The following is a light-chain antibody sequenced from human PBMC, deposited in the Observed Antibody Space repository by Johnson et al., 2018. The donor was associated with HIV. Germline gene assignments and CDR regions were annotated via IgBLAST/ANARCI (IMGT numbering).Light chain of an antibody. Sequence: QSVLTQPPSVSSAPGQKVTISCSGSSSNIGNNYVSWYQQLPGAAPKLLIYENNKRPSGIPDRFSGSQSGTSATLGITGLQTGDEADYYCGTWESSLSAVLYVFGTWTKVTVL. V-gene: IGLV1-51*02. CDR2: ENN. J-gene: IGLJ1*01. CDR3: GTWESSLSAVLYV. CDR1: SSNIGNNY.